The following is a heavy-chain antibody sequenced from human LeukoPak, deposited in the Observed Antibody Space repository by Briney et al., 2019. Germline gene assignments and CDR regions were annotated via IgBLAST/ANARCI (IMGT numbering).Heavy chain of an antibody. D-gene: IGHD3-9*01. J-gene: IGHJ4*02. CDR1: GGTFSSYA. V-gene: IGHV1-69*13. CDR2: IIPIFGTA. Sequence: SVKVSCKASGGTFSSYAISWVRQAPGQGLEWMGGIIPIFGTANYAQKFQGRVTITADESTSTAYMELSSLRSEDTAVYYCASSRYLDWLLTSNQYYFDYWGQGTLVTVSS. CDR3: ASSRYLDWLLTSNQYYFDY.